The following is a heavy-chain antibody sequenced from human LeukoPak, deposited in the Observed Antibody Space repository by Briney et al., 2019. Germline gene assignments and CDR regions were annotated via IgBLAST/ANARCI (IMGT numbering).Heavy chain of an antibody. J-gene: IGHJ5*02. CDR1: GGSISSYY. Sequence: PSETLSLTCAVYGGSISSYYWSWIRQPPGKGLEWIGYIYYSGSTNYNPSLKSRVTISVDTSKNQFSLKLSSVTAADTAVYYCARTVALSGRGWFDPWGQGTLVTVSS. V-gene: IGHV4-59*01. CDR3: ARTVALSGRGWFDP. CDR2: IYYSGST. D-gene: IGHD4-4*01.